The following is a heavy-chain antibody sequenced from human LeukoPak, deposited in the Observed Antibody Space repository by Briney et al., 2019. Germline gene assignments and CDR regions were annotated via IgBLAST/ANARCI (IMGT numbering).Heavy chain of an antibody. Sequence: GGSLRLSCAASGFTFSSYAMSWVRQAPGKGLEWVSAISGSGGSTYYADSVKGRFTISRDNAKNSLYLQMNSLRAEDTAFYYCAKDRGSGLYYYIMDVWGQGTTVTVSS. CDR1: GFTFSSYA. CDR2: ISGSGGST. V-gene: IGHV3-23*01. D-gene: IGHD6-19*01. CDR3: AKDRGSGLYYYIMDV. J-gene: IGHJ6*02.